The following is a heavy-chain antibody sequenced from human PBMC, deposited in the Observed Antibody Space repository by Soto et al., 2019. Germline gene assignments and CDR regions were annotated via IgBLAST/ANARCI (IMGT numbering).Heavy chain of an antibody. V-gene: IGHV3-7*01. Sequence: EVQLVQSGGDLVQPGGSLSLSGVASGLTFNTHWMTWVGQAPGMGRGWVAGIKEDASEEVYVDSVKGRFSISRDNAKNSLYLQLNSLRAEDTAVYYCATAISLPFSNFDSWGQGSLVTVSP. CDR3: ATAISLPFSNFDS. CDR1: GLTFNTHW. CDR2: IKEDASEE. J-gene: IGHJ4*02. D-gene: IGHD2-2*01.